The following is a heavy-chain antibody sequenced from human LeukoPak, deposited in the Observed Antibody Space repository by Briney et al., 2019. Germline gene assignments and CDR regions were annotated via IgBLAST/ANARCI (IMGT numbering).Heavy chain of an antibody. CDR2: ISGSSGST. V-gene: IGHV3-23*01. CDR1: GFTFSSYA. CDR3: AKDVDYYDSSGYYYNWFDP. D-gene: IGHD3-22*01. Sequence: GGSLRLSCAASGFTFSSYAMSWVRQAPGKGLEWVSAISGSSGSTYYADSVKGRFTISRDNSKNTLYLQMNSLRAEDTAVYYCAKDVDYYDSSGYYYNWFDPWGQGTLVTVSS. J-gene: IGHJ5*02.